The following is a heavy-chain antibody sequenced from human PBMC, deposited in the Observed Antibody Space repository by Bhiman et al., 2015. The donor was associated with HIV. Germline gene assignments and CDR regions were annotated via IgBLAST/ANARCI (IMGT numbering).Heavy chain of an antibody. J-gene: IGHJ4*02. V-gene: IGHV3-7*05. CDR3: ARGTYPDY. D-gene: IGHD1-14*01. Sequence: EVQLVESGGGLVQPGGSLRLSCAASGFTFSNYWMTWVRQAPGKGLEWVANIKQDESETNYVDSVKGRFTVSRDNAKNSLYLQMNSLRAEDTAVYYCARGTYPDYWGQGSLVTVSS. CDR1: GFTFSNYW. CDR2: IKQDESET.